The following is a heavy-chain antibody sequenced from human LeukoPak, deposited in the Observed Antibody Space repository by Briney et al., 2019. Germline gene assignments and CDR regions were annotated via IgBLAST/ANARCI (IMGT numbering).Heavy chain of an antibody. CDR2: IYYSGST. J-gene: IGHJ6*03. V-gene: IGHV4-59*12. CDR1: VGSISSYY. D-gene: IGHD5-18*01. Sequence: PSETLSLTCTVSVGSISSYYWSWIRQPPAKGLEWIGYIYYSGSTNYNPPLKSRVTISVDTSKNQFSLKLSSVTAADTAVYYCARGRGYSYGWPYYYYMDVWGKGTTVTVSS. CDR3: ARGRGYSYGWPYYYYMDV.